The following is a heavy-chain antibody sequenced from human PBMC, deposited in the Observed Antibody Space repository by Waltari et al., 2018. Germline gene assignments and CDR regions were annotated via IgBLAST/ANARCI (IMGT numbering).Heavy chain of an antibody. CDR1: GASVSSGGHS. CDR3: ARDPGGFDRRFDS. Sequence: QLQLQESGSGLVKPSQTLSLTCAVSGASVSSGGHSWSWIRLPPGRGLEWIGYINDSGSTYYNPTLKGRVTISIDSSRNQFSLKLTSVTAADTAVYYCARDPGGFDRRFDSWGQGILVTVSS. V-gene: IGHV4-30-2*01. D-gene: IGHD3-10*01. J-gene: IGHJ5*01. CDR2: INDSGST.